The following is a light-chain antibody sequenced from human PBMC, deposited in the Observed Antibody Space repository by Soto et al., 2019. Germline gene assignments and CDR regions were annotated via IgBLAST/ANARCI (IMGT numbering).Light chain of an antibody. CDR2: DIN. CDR1: SSDVGGYNY. V-gene: IGLV2-14*03. J-gene: IGLJ3*02. CDR3: SSYSRSSTRVV. Sequence: QSALTQPASMSGSPGQSITISCTGTSSDVGGYNYVSWYQQYPGKAPKLMIYDINNRPSGVSDRFFGSKSDNTASLTISGLRAEDEVDYYCSSYSRSSTRVVFGGGTQLTVL.